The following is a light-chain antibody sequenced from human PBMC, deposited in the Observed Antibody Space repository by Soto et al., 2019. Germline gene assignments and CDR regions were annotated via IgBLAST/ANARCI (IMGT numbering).Light chain of an antibody. Sequence: QSLLTPPASVSGSPGQSITISCTGTSSDVGGYNYVTWYQQHQGKDPKLMIYEVSNGPSGVSNRFSGSKSGNTGSLTISGLQAEDEVDYYCSSYTSSSTLYVLGTGTKVPVL. CDR1: SSDVGGYNY. V-gene: IGLV2-14*01. J-gene: IGLJ1*01. CDR2: EVS. CDR3: SSYTSSSTLYV.